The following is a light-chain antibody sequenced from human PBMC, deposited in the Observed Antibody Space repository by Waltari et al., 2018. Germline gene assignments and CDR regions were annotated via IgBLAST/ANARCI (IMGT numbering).Light chain of an antibody. CDR3: QQYNNWPPYT. CDR1: QNVNSN. CDR2: GAS. Sequence: EIVMTQSPATLSVSPGERATLSCRASQNVNSNLAWYQQIPGQAPRLLMYGASTRATGIPAQFSGSGSGTEFTLTISSMQSEDFAVYYCQQYNNWPPYTFGQGTKLEIK. J-gene: IGKJ2*01. V-gene: IGKV3-15*01.